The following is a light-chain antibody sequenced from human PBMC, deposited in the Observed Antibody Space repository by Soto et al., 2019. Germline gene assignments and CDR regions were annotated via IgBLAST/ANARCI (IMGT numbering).Light chain of an antibody. V-gene: IGKV1-5*01. Sequence: DIQRTQSPSTLSASVGYRVIITCRASQSPGTWLAWYQQKPGTAPVLLIDDVSRLESGVPSRFSGSGAGTEVTLTISSLQPDDFETYYCQHYFSYPLTCGGGTKVEIK. CDR1: QSPGTW. CDR2: DVS. J-gene: IGKJ4*01. CDR3: QHYFSYPLT.